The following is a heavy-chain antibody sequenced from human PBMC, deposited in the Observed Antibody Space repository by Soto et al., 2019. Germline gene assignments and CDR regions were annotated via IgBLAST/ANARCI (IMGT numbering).Heavy chain of an antibody. V-gene: IGHV3-15*07. CDR2: IKSKTDGGTT. D-gene: IGHD6-13*01. CDR3: TTETWQQLVSADFDY. Sequence: GGSLRLSCAASGFTFSNAWVNWVRQAPGKGLEWVGRIKSKTDGGTTDYAAPVKGRFTISRDDSKNTLYLQLNSLKTEDTAVYYCTTETWQQLVSADFDYWGQGTLVTV. CDR1: GFTFSNAW. J-gene: IGHJ4*02.